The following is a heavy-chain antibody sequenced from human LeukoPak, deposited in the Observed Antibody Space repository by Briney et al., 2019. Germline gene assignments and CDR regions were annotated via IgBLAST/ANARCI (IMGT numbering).Heavy chain of an antibody. J-gene: IGHJ4*02. CDR2: IYPGDSDT. V-gene: IGHV5-51*01. D-gene: IGHD3-10*01. Sequence: GESLKISCKGSGYSFTSYWIGWVRQMPGKGREWMGIIYPGDSDTRYSPSFQGQVTISADKSISTAYLQWSSLKASDTAMYFCARLSSTDFGHSDYWGQGTLVTVSS. CDR3: ARLSSTDFGHSDY. CDR1: GYSFTSYW.